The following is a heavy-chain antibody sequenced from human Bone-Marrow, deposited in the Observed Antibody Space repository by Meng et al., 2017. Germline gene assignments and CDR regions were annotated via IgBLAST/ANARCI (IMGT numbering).Heavy chain of an antibody. V-gene: IGHV3-74*01. Sequence: GEAGGALVQPGGSLRLSCTASGFTFSSYWMHWVRQAPGKGPVWVSRINTDGSSTDYADSVKGRFTISRDNAKNTLYLQMNSLRAEDTAMYYCARFTPFDYWGQGTLVTVSS. CDR1: GFTFSSYW. CDR3: ARFTPFDY. CDR2: INTDGSST. J-gene: IGHJ4*02.